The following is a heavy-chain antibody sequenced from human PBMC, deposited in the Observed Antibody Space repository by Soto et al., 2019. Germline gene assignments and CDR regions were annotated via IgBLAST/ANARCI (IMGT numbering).Heavy chain of an antibody. J-gene: IGHJ4*02. Sequence: QLQLQESGSGLVKPSQTLSLTCAVSGGSISSGGYSWSWIRQPPGKGLGWIGYIYHSGSTYYNPSLNSRVTITVDRSKNLSSLKLRSVTAADTAVYYCASLRSGWGIDYWGQGTLVTVSS. D-gene: IGHD6-19*01. V-gene: IGHV4-30-2*01. CDR1: GGSISSGGYS. CDR3: ASLRSGWGIDY. CDR2: IYHSGST.